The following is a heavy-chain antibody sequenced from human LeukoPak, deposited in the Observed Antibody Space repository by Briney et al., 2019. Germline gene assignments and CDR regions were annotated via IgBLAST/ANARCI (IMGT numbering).Heavy chain of an antibody. Sequence: GGSLRLSCAASGFTFSSYSMNWGRQAPGKGLEWVSSISSSSSYIYYADSVKGRFTISRDNAKNSLYLQMNSLRAEDTAVYYCARGPYPTYYDFWSGYYTVYWGQGTLVTVSS. V-gene: IGHV3-21*01. CDR2: ISSSSSYI. J-gene: IGHJ4*02. CDR3: ARGPYPTYYDFWSGYYTVY. D-gene: IGHD3-3*01. CDR1: GFTFSSYS.